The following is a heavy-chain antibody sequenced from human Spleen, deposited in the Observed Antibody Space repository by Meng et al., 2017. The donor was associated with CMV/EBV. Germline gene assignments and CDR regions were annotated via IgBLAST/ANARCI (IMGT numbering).Heavy chain of an antibody. D-gene: IGHD3-22*01. CDR1: GGSISSYY. Sequence: GSLRLSCTVSGGSISSYYWSWIRQPPGKGLEWIGYIYYSGSTNYNPSLKSRVTISVDTSKNQFSLKLSSVTTADTAVYYCARFPFYYDSSGYYRIHFDYWGQGTLVTVSS. V-gene: IGHV4-59*08. CDR3: ARFPFYYDSSGYYRIHFDY. CDR2: IYYSGST. J-gene: IGHJ4*02.